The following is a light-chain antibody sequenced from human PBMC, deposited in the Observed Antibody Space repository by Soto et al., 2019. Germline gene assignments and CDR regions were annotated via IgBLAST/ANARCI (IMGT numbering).Light chain of an antibody. CDR2: GAS. Sequence: AIGMTQPPSPLSAAAGDKIPMACRASQEFASDLACNQQKPGQAPKLLIHGASTLQSGVPSRFSGGGSGTDFTLTISCLQSEDFATYYCQHYKNYPWTFGQGTKVEIK. V-gene: IGKV1-8*01. J-gene: IGKJ1*01. CDR1: QEFASD. CDR3: QHYKNYPWT.